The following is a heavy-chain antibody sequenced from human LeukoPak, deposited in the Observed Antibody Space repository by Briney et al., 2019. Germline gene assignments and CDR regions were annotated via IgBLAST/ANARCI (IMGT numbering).Heavy chain of an antibody. V-gene: IGHV4-39*01. D-gene: IGHD5-18*01. J-gene: IGHJ4*02. CDR2: ISYSGST. CDR1: GGSISSSSYY. CDR3: AKTWIPALFDY. Sequence: SDTLSLTCTVSGGSISSSSYYWAWICKPPGRGLEWIGSISYSGSTIYNPSLKSRVTISVDTSKTQFSLKLRSVTAADTAVYYCAKTWIPALFDYWGQGTLVTVSS.